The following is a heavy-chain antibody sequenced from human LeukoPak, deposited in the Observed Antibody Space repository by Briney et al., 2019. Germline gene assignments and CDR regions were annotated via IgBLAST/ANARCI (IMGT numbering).Heavy chain of an antibody. CDR2: VSSHGSNI. CDR1: GFTFSNYG. V-gene: IGHV3-33*06. CDR3: AKEYSGYDFDY. J-gene: IGHJ4*02. D-gene: IGHD5-12*01. Sequence: PGGSLRLSCAASGFTFSNYGMHWVRQAPGKGLEWVAAVSSHGSNIYYADSVQGRFTISRDSSKNALYLQMDSLRAEDTALYYCAKEYSGYDFDYWGQGTLVTVSS.